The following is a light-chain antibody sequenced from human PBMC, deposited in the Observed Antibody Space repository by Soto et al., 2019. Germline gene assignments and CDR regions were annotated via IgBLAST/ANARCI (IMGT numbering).Light chain of an antibody. J-gene: IGLJ1*01. CDR3: SSYTSSDTYV. CDR1: SSDVGSYNR. Sequence: QSVLTQPPSVSGSPGQSVTISFTGTSSDVGSYNRVSWYQQPPGTAPKLMIYEVTNRPSGVPDRFSGSKSGNTASLTISGLQAEDEADYCSSYTSSDTYVFGTGNKVTVL. V-gene: IGLV2-18*02. CDR2: EVT.